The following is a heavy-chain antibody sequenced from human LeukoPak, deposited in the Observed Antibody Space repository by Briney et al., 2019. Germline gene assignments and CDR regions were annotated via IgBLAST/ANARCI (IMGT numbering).Heavy chain of an antibody. J-gene: IGHJ4*02. CDR3: ARGGSYDFWSGYLE. V-gene: IGHV4-59*01. Sequence: SETLSLTCAVSGGSISRFYWSWVRQPPGKGLEWIGFIYYGGNTNYNPSLRSRVTISIDTSKSQFSLKMSSVTAADTAVYYCARGGSYDFWSGYLEWGQGTQVTVSS. CDR2: IYYGGNT. D-gene: IGHD3-3*01. CDR1: GGSISRFY.